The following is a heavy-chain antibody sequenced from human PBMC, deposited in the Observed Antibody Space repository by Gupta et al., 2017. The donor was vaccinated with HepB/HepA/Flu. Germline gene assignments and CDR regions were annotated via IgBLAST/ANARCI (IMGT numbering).Heavy chain of an antibody. CDR2: INHSGST. D-gene: IGHD1-1*01. J-gene: IGHJ4*02. Sequence: QVQLQQWGAGLLKPSETLSLTCAVYGGSFSGYYWSWIRQPPGKGLEWIGEINHSGSTNYNPSLKSRVTISVDTSKNQFSLKLSSVTAADTAVYYCARLLWNPRTFDYWGQGTLVTVSS. CDR3: ARLLWNPRTFDY. V-gene: IGHV4-34*01. CDR1: GGSFSGYY.